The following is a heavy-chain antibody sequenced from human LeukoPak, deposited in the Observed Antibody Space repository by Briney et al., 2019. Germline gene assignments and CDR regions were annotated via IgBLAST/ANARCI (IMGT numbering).Heavy chain of an antibody. CDR3: ARDGTVTTDNAFDI. Sequence: GGSLRLSCAASGFTFSSYAMHWVRQAPGKGLEYVSAISSNGGSTYYANSVKGRFTISRDNSKDTLYLQMGSLRAGDMAVYYCARDGTVTTDNAFDIWGQGTMVTVSS. J-gene: IGHJ3*02. CDR1: GFTFSSYA. V-gene: IGHV3-64*01. D-gene: IGHD4-17*01. CDR2: ISSNGGST.